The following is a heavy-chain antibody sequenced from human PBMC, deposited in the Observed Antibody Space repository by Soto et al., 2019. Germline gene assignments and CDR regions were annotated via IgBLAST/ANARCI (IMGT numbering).Heavy chain of an antibody. CDR1: GGSISSYY. D-gene: IGHD3-22*01. Sequence: SEALSLTCTVSGGSISSYYWSWIRQPPGKGLEWIGYIYYSGSTNYNPSLKSRVTISVDTSKNQFSLKLSSVTAADTAVYYCARFSYYDSSGYRSPNFDYWGQGTLVTAPQ. V-gene: IGHV4-59*01. CDR3: ARFSYYDSSGYRSPNFDY. CDR2: IYYSGST. J-gene: IGHJ4*02.